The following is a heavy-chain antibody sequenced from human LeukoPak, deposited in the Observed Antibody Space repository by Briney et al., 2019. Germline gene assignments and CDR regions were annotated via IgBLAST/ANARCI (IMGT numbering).Heavy chain of an antibody. CDR1: GFTFSSYW. D-gene: IGHD3-22*01. J-gene: IGHJ4*02. V-gene: IGHV3-7*01. CDR3: AKSRITMIVVVQKQGGAFDY. CDR2: IKQEGSEK. Sequence: GGSLRLSCAASGFTFSSYWMSWVRQAPGKGLEWVANIKQEGSEKYYVDSVKGRFTISRDNAKNSLYLQMNSLRAEDTAVYYCAKSRITMIVVVQKQGGAFDYWGQGTLVTVSS.